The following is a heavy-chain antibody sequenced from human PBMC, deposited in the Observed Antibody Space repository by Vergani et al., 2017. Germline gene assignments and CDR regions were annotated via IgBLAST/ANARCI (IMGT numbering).Heavy chain of an antibody. CDR1: GGPFSSYA. CDR3: ARGSGARYYDSSGYPRGYFDY. Sequence: QVQLVQSGAEVKKPGSSVKVSCKASGGPFSSYAISWVRQAPGQGLEWMEGIIPIFGTANYAQKFQGRVTLTADESTSTAYMELGSLRSEDTAVYYCARGSGARYYDSSGYPRGYFDYWGQGTLVTVSS. CDR2: IIPIFGTA. V-gene: IGHV1-69*01. D-gene: IGHD3-22*01. J-gene: IGHJ4*02.